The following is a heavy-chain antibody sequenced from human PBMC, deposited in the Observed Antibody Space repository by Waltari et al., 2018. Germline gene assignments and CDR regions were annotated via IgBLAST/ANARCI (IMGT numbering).Heavy chain of an antibody. CDR3: ARDPAAAGTLSY. V-gene: IGHV4-39*07. D-gene: IGHD6-13*01. CDR1: GVSISSSSYY. CDR2: IYYSGST. Sequence: QLQLQESGPGLVKPSETLSLTCTVSGVSISSSSYYWGWIRQPPGKGLEWIGSIYYSGSTYYNPSLKSRVTISVDTSKNQFSLKLSSVTAADTAVYYCARDPAAAGTLSYWGQGTLVTVSS. J-gene: IGHJ4*02.